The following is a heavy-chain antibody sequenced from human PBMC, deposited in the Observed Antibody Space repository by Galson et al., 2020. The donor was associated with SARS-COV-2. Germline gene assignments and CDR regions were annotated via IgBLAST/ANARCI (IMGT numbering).Heavy chain of an antibody. CDR3: ARRGGTVTTKHFDL. CDR2: ISYSGTT. Sequence: SEPLSLTCTVSGGSISTTSYFWGWICQPPGKGLEWIGTISYSGTTYYNPSLRSRVTISVDTSKNQFSLNLNYVTAADTAVYYCARRGGTVTTKHFDLWGRSTLVTVSS. CDR1: GGSISTTSYF. V-gene: IGHV4-39*01. D-gene: IGHD4-17*01. J-gene: IGHJ2*01.